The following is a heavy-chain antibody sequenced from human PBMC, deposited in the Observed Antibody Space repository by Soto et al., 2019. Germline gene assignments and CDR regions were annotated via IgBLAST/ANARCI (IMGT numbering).Heavy chain of an antibody. CDR1: GGSFSGYY. Sequence: SETLSLTCAVYGGSFSGYYWSWIRQPPGKGLEWIGEINHSGSTNYNPSLKSRVTISVDTSKNQFSLKLSSVTAADTAVYYCASSVYCSGGSCSKAKPIDTWGQGTLLTVSS. CDR3: ASSVYCSGGSCSKAKPIDT. D-gene: IGHD2-15*01. CDR2: INHSGST. J-gene: IGHJ1*01. V-gene: IGHV4-34*01.